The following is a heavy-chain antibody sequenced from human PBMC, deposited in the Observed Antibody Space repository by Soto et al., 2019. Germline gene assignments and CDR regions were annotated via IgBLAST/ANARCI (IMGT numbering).Heavy chain of an antibody. CDR2: ISSSSSTI. CDR1: GFTFSSYS. J-gene: IGHJ6*02. V-gene: IGHV3-48*02. CDR3: ARDRTTVTTFYASYYYGMDV. D-gene: IGHD4-17*01. Sequence: PGGSLRLSCAASGFTFSSYSMNWVRQAPGKGLEWVSYISSSSSTIYYADSVKGRFTISRDNAKNSLYLQMYSLRDEDTAVYYCARDRTTVTTFYASYYYGMDVWGQGTTVTVS.